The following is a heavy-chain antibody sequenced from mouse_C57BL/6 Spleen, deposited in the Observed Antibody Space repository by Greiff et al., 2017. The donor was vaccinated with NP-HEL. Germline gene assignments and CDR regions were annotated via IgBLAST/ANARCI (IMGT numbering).Heavy chain of an antibody. CDR2: ISDGGSYT. CDR3: AREDYYYGSSSWYFDV. CDR1: GFTFSSYA. V-gene: IGHV5-4*01. J-gene: IGHJ1*03. Sequence: EVKLMESGGGLVKPGGSLKLSCAASGFTFSSYAMSWVRQTPEKRLEWVATISDGGSYTYYPDNVKGRFTISRDNAKNNLYLQMSHLKSEDTAMYYCAREDYYYGSSSWYFDVWGTGTTVTVSS. D-gene: IGHD1-1*01.